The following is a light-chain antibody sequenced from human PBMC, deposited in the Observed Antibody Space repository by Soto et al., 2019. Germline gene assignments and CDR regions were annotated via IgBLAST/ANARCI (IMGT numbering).Light chain of an antibody. CDR2: GAS. Sequence: EIVLTQSPGTLSLSPGERATLSCRASQSVSSSYLAWYQQKPGQAPRLLIYGASSRATGLPDRFSGSGSGTEFTLTISSLQSEDFSVYYCQQYNNWPAITFGQGTRLEIK. CDR1: QSVSSSY. CDR3: QQYNNWPAIT. J-gene: IGKJ5*01. V-gene: IGKV3-20*01.